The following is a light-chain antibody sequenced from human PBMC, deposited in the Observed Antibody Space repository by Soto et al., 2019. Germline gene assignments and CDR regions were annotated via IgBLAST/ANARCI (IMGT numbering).Light chain of an antibody. V-gene: IGLV2-14*03. CDR2: EVS. CDR3: SSYASTSTS. Sequence: QSAVTQPSSVTGSPGQSITISFSGTSSDVGGYNYVSWYQQHPGKAPKLMIYEVSNRPSGVSHRFSGSKSGNTASLTISGLQAEDEADYYCSSYASTSTSFGTGTKVTVL. J-gene: IGLJ1*01. CDR1: SSDVGGYNY.